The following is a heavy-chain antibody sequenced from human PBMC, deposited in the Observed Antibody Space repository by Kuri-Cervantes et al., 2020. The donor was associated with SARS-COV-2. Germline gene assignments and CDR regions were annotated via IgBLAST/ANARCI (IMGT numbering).Heavy chain of an antibody. V-gene: IGHV4-34*01. Sequence: SETLSLTCAVYGGSFSGYYWSWIRRPPGKGLEWIGEISHSGSTNYNPSLKSRVTISVDTSKNQFSLKLSSVTAADTAVYYCARGVGAAVAGTLITIYYYYGMDVWGQGTTVTVSS. D-gene: IGHD6-19*01. J-gene: IGHJ6*02. CDR2: ISHSGST. CDR1: GGSFSGYY. CDR3: ARGVGAAVAGTLITIYYYYGMDV.